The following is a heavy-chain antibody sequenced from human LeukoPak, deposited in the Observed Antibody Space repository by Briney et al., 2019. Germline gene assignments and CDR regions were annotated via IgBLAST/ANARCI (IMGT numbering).Heavy chain of an antibody. CDR3: AGGPGFLIDC. V-gene: IGHV3-21*01. CDR1: GFTFSSYS. J-gene: IGHJ4*02. Sequence: GGSLRLSCAASGFTFSSYSMSWVRQAPGKGLEWVSSISSSSSYIYYADSVKGRFTISRDNAKNSLYLQMNSLRAEDTAVYYCAGGPGFLIDCWGQGTLVTVSS. CDR2: ISSSSSYI. D-gene: IGHD3-3*01.